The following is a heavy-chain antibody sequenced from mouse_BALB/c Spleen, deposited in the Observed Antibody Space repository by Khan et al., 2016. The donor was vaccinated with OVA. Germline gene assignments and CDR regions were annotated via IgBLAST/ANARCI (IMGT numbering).Heavy chain of an antibody. Sequence: VELVESGPGLVAPSQSLSITCTVSGFSLTSYGVHWVRQPPGKGLEWLGVIWAGGSTNYNSALMSRLSISKDNSKSQVFLKMNSLQTDDTAMYYLARGPCYGYVFAYWGQGTLVTVSA. D-gene: IGHD1-2*01. CDR1: GFSLTSYG. CDR3: ARGPCYGYVFAY. CDR2: IWAGGST. V-gene: IGHV2-9*02. J-gene: IGHJ3*01.